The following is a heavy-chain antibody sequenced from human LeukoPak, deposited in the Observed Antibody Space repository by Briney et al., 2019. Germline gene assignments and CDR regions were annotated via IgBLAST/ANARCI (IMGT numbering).Heavy chain of an antibody. J-gene: IGHJ4*02. V-gene: IGHV3-23*01. Sequence: PGGSLRLSCAASGFTFSSYAMSWVRQAPGKGLEWVSGISGSGGSTYYADSVKGRFTISRDNSKNTLYLQMNSLRAEDTAVYYCAKVIVVLPAAMSDYFDYWGQGTLVTVSS. CDR1: GFTFSSYA. D-gene: IGHD2-2*01. CDR2: ISGSGGST. CDR3: AKVIVVLPAAMSDYFDY.